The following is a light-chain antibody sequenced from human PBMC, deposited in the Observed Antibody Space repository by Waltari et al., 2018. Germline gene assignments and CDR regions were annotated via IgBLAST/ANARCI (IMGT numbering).Light chain of an antibody. Sequence: DIQMTQSPSYVSASVGARVTITCRASQDISNWLAWYQQRPEEAPKLLIYAASILQSGVPSRFSGSGSGSDFTLTITSLQPDDFGSYHCQQVNSYPFTFGQGTKLEI. CDR3: QQVNSYPFT. CDR1: QDISNW. J-gene: IGKJ2*01. CDR2: AAS. V-gene: IGKV1D-12*01.